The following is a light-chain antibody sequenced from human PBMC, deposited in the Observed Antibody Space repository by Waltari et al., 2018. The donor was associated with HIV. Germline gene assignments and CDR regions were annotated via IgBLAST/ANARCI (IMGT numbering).Light chain of an antibody. V-gene: IGKV2D-29*01. CDR2: EVS. Sequence: IVMTQSPVSLSVTPGQPASISCKSSQSLLHGDGKTYLYWYRQKPGQPPQLLIYEVSSRFSRVPDRFRGGGSGTDFSLTISRVEAEDVGIYYCMQSVQLPLTFGGGTKVEIK. CDR1: QSLLHGDGKTY. J-gene: IGKJ4*01. CDR3: MQSVQLPLT.